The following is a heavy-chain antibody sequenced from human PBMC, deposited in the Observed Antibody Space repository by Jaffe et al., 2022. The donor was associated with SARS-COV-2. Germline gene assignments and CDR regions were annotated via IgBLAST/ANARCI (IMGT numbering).Heavy chain of an antibody. CDR2: IYYSGST. V-gene: IGHV4-39*01. J-gene: IGHJ4*02. Sequence: QLQLQESGPGLVKPSETLSLTCTVSGGSISSSSYYWGWIRQPPGKGLEWIGSIYYSGSTYYNPSLKSRVTISVDTSKNQFSLKLSSVTAADTAVYYCARLQGGSGRRRGIDYWGQGTLVTVSS. CDR1: GGSISSSSYY. D-gene: IGHD6-19*01. CDR3: ARLQGGSGRRRGIDY.